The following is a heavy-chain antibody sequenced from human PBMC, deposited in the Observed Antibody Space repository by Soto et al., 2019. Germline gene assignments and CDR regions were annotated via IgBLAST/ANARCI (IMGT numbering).Heavy chain of an antibody. Sequence: PSETLSLTCAVSGGSFTSNNWWTWVRQPPGQGLAWIGEIYRTGSTNYNPSLKSRVTISLDKSENQFSLKVTSLPAADTAVYYCASRDPGTSVDYWGQGTLVTVSS. CDR2: IYRTGST. D-gene: IGHD1-7*01. V-gene: IGHV4-4*02. J-gene: IGHJ4*02. CDR3: ASRDPGTSVDY. CDR1: GGSFTSNNW.